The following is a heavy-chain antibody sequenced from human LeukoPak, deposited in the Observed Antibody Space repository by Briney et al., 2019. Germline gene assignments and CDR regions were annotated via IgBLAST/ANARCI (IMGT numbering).Heavy chain of an antibody. Sequence: SGPTLVNPTQTLTLTCTFSGFSLSASGVGVGWIRQPPGKALEWLALIYWDDDKRYSPSLKSRLTITKDTSKNQVVLTMTNMDPVDTATYYCAHMSTMVRGVTYYFNYWGRGTLVTVSS. CDR1: GFSLSASGVG. D-gene: IGHD3-10*01. CDR3: AHMSTMVRGVTYYFNY. CDR2: IYWDDDK. V-gene: IGHV2-5*02. J-gene: IGHJ4*02.